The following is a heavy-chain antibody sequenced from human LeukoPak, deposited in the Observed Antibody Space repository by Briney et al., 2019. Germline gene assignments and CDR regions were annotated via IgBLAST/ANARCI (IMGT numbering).Heavy chain of an antibody. Sequence: SETLSLTCTVSGGSISSYCWTWIRQPAGKGLEWIGRIYPSGSTNYNPSLKSRVTMSVDTSKNQFSLKLSSVTAADTAVYYCARENSGSYREFDYWGQGTLVTVSS. CDR3: ARENSGSYREFDY. CDR1: GGSISSYC. V-gene: IGHV4-4*07. J-gene: IGHJ4*02. D-gene: IGHD1-26*01. CDR2: IYPSGST.